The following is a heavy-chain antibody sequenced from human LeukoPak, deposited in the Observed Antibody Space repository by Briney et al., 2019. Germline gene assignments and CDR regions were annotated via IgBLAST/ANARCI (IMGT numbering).Heavy chain of an antibody. CDR1: GFTFSSYT. J-gene: IGHJ4*01. CDR2: IAGSSGYI. CDR3: ARDRVAYYGGECYLGFDY. D-gene: IGHD2-21*01. Sequence: GGSLRLSCAASGFTFSSYTMNWFRQAPGKGLEWVSSIAGSSGYISYADSVEGRFTISRDNAKKSLYLQMTSLTAEDTAVYYCARDRVAYYGGECYLGFDYWGRGTLVTVSS. V-gene: IGHV3-21*01.